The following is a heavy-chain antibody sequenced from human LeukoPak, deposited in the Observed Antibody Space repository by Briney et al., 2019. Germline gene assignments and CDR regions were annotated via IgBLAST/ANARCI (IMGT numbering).Heavy chain of an antibody. CDR2: IWYDGSNK. CDR3: AKDLRDDYGDYDAFDI. V-gene: IGHV3-33*06. J-gene: IGHJ3*02. D-gene: IGHD4-17*01. Sequence: GGSLRLSCAASGFTFSSYDMHWVRQAPGKGLEWVAVIWYDGSNKYYADSVKGRFTISRDNSKNTLYLQMNSLRAEDTAVYYCAKDLRDDYGDYDAFDIWGQGTMVTVSS. CDR1: GFTFSSYD.